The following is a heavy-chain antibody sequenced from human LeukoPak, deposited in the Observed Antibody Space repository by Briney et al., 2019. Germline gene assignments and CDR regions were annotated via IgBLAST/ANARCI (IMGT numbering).Heavy chain of an antibody. Sequence: GGSLRLSCAASGFTFSSYAMSWVRQAPGKGLEWVSGISDSGGSTYYADSVKGRFTISRDNSKKQLFLQVDSLRVEDTAVYYCAKGKINHDGAFDAWGQGTRVTVSS. CDR1: GFTFSSYA. CDR2: ISDSGGST. D-gene: IGHD5-24*01. J-gene: IGHJ3*01. V-gene: IGHV3-23*01. CDR3: AKGKINHDGAFDA.